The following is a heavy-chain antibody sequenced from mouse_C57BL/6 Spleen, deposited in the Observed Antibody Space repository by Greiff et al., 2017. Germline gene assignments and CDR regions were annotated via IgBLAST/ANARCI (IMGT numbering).Heavy chain of an antibody. J-gene: IGHJ1*03. CDR2: ISSGSSTI. Sequence: EVKLVESGGGLVKPGGSLKLSCVASGFTFSDYGMHWVRQAPEKGLEWVAYISSGSSTIYYADTVKGRFPISRENAKNTLFLQMTSLRSEDTAMYYCARGSSYSRYWYFDVWGTGTTVTVSS. V-gene: IGHV5-17*01. CDR1: GFTFSDYG. D-gene: IGHD1-1*01. CDR3: ARGSSYSRYWYFDV.